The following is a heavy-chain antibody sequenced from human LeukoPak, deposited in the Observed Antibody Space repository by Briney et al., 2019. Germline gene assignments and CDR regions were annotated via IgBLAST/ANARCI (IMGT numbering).Heavy chain of an antibody. CDR1: GFTFSTYD. CDR2: INSGGSTL. CDR3: ARIHNLGILAHFDY. V-gene: IGHV3-48*03. D-gene: IGHD1-1*01. J-gene: IGHJ4*02. Sequence: GGSLRLSCAASGFTFSTYDMSWDRQAPGKGLEWVSYINSGGSTLYYADSVKGRFTISRDNAKNSLYLQMNSLRAEDTAVYYCARIHNLGILAHFDYWGQGTLVTVSS.